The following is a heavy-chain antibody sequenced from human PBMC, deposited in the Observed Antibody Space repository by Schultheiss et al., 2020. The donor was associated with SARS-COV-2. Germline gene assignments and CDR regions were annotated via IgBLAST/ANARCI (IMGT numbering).Heavy chain of an antibody. CDR1: GGSISSGGYY. V-gene: IGHV4-31*03. CDR3: VRGWDPPYYYHMDV. Sequence: SETLSLTCTVSGGSISSGGYYWSWIRQHPGKGLEWIGYIYYSGSTYYNPSLKSRVTISVDTSKNQFSLKLSSVTAADTAVYYCVRGWDPPYYYHMDVWGTGTTVTVSS. D-gene: IGHD1-26*01. CDR2: IYYSGST. J-gene: IGHJ6*03.